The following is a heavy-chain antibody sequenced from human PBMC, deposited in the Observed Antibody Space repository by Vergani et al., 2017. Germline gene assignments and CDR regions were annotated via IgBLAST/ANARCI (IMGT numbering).Heavy chain of an antibody. CDR2: ISAYNGNT. Sequence: QVQLVQSGAEVKKPGASVKVSWKASGYTFTSYGISWVRQAPGQGLEWMGWISAYNGNTNYAQKLQGRVTMTTDTSTSTAYMELRRLRSDDTAVYYCARCYYDSGGYYYYYYYGMDVWGQGTTVTVSS. CDR1: GYTFTSYG. D-gene: IGHD3-22*01. J-gene: IGHJ6*02. V-gene: IGHV1-18*01. CDR3: ARCYYDSGGYYYYYYYGMDV.